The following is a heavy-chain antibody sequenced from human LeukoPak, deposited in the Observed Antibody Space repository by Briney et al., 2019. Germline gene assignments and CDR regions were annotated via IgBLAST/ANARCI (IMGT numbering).Heavy chain of an antibody. Sequence: SETLSLTCAVYGGSSSGYYWSWIRQPPGKGLEWIGEINHSGSTNYNPSLKSRVTISVDTSKNQFSLKLSSVTAADTAVYYCARRWAPDIVVVPAAETSMDVWGKGTTVTVSS. V-gene: IGHV4-34*01. D-gene: IGHD2-2*01. CDR1: GGSSSGYY. CDR2: INHSGST. J-gene: IGHJ6*04. CDR3: ARRWAPDIVVVPAAETSMDV.